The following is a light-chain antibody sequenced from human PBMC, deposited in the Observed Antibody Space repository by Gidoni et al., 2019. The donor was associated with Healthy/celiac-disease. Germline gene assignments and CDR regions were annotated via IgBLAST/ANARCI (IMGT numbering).Light chain of an antibody. J-gene: IGKJ1*01. V-gene: IGKV3-11*01. CDR2: DAS. CDR1: QSVSSY. CDR3: QQRSNWPPT. Sequence: ELVLTHSPATLSLSPGEIATLSCRASQSVSSYLAWYQQKPGQAPRLLIYDASNRATGIPARFSGSGSGTDFTLTISRLEPEDFAVYYCQQRSNWPPTFGQGTKVEIK.